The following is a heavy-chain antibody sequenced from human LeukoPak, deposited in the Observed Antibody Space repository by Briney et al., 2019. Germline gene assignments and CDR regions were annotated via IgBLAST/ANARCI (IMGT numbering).Heavy chain of an antibody. CDR1: GYIFTGYY. D-gene: IGHD5-24*01. CDR2: INPDSGGT. CDR3: ARGSWLGYFQH. Sequence: ASVKVSCKASGYIFTGYYIHWVRQAPGQGLEWMGWINPDSGGTNYAQKFQGRVTMTRDTSISTAYMELSRLRSDDTAVYYCARGSWLGYFQHWGQGTLVTVSS. J-gene: IGHJ1*01. V-gene: IGHV1-2*02.